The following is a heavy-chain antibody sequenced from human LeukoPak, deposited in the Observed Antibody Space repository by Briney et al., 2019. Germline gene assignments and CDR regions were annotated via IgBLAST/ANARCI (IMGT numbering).Heavy chain of an antibody. J-gene: IGHJ4*02. CDR3: ANKCNGTNYETPDY. V-gene: IGHV3-30*18. D-gene: IGHD1-26*01. Sequence: PGGSLRLSCAASGFTFWSYGMHWVRQAPGKGLEWVAVISYDGTNKYYADSVKGRFTISRDNSKNTLYLQMASLRAEDTAVYYCANKCNGTNYETPDYWGQGTLVTVSS. CDR1: GFTFWSYG. CDR2: ISYDGTNK.